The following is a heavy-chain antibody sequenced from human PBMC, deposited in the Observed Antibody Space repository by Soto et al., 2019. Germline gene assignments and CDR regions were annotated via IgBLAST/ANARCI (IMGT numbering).Heavy chain of an antibody. D-gene: IGHD2-15*01. CDR3: AKYNCDAGTCYSFMDWYHYAMDV. CDR2: IYPGDSDT. J-gene: IGHJ6*02. CDR1: EYTCTDYS. Sequence: SYKASEYTCTDYSSGWVRQLPGKGLAWVGIIYPGDSDTRYNPSFRGLVTISADTSISTAYLKWSSLKASDSAMYYCAKYNCDAGTCYSFMDWYHYAMDVWGQGTTVTVSS. V-gene: IGHV5-51*01.